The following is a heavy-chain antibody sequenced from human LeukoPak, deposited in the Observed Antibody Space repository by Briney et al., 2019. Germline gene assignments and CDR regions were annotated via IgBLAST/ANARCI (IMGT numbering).Heavy chain of an antibody. J-gene: IGHJ3*02. CDR3: AKVNDILTGTGDAFDI. V-gene: IGHV3-30*02. Sequence: GGSLRLSCAASGFTFSSYGMHWVRQAPGKGLEWVAFIRYDGSNKYYADSVKGRFTISRDNSKNTLYLQMNSLRAEDTAVYYCAKVNDILTGTGDAFDIWGQGTMVTVSS. CDR2: IRYDGSNK. CDR1: GFTFSSYG. D-gene: IGHD3-9*01.